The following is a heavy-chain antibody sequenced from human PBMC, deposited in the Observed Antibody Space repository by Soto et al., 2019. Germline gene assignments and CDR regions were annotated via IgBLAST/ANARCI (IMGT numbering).Heavy chain of an antibody. CDR2: IYSGETT. CDR1: GFNVNSYY. CDR3: TRDGRGLGRLSLFEY. V-gene: IGHV3-53*01. Sequence: GSVRLSCAASGFNVNSYYMNWVRQTPWKGLEWVASIYSGETTYYADSVRGRFTISSDKSKNTLYFQLSSLRIEDTAVYYCTRDGRGLGRLSLFEYWGQGVLVTVSS. D-gene: IGHD2-21*02. J-gene: IGHJ4*02.